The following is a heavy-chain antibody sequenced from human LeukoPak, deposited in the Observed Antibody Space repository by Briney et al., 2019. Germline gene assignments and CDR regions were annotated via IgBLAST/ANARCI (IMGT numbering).Heavy chain of an antibody. J-gene: IGHJ4*02. CDR1: GFTVSGNY. V-gene: IGHV3-66*04. CDR2: IYTDGNT. Sequence: GGSLRLSCAVFGFTVSGNYMSWVRQAPRKGLEWVSAIYTDGNTHYAGSAKGGFTISRDSFKNMLFLQMNSLRAEDTAVYYCASQPSGSYYDAYDYWGQGTLVTVSS. CDR3: ASQPSGSYYDAYDY. D-gene: IGHD1-26*01.